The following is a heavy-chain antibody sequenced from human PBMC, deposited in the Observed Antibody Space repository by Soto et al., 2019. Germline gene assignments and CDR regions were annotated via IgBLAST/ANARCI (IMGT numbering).Heavy chain of an antibody. V-gene: IGHV4-39*01. D-gene: IGHD3-10*02. CDR1: GGSMSSSSYY. CDR2: IYYSGST. J-gene: IGHJ6*02. Sequence: QLQLQESGPGLVKPSETLSLTCTVSGGSMSSSSYYWGWIRQPPGRGLGGIGSIYYSGSTYYNPSLKSRVTISVDTSKKQFSLKLSSVIAADTAVYYCARRGTCSGSPSCGMDVWGQGTTVTVSS. CDR3: ARRGTCSGSPSCGMDV.